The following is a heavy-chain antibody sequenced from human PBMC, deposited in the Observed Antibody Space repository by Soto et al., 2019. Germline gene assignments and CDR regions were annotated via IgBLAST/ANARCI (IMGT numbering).Heavy chain of an antibody. CDR2: VSYDGSNK. CDR3: AKDQTTTIFGVVTHYYYYGMDV. J-gene: IGHJ6*02. V-gene: IGHV3-30*18. Sequence: GGSLRLSCAASGFTFSRDGMSWVRQAPGKGLEWVAVVSYDGSNKYYADSVKGRFTISRDNSKNTLYLQMNSLRAEDTAVYYCAKDQTTTIFGVVTHYYYYGMDVWGQGTTVTVSS. CDR1: GFTFSRDG. D-gene: IGHD3-3*01.